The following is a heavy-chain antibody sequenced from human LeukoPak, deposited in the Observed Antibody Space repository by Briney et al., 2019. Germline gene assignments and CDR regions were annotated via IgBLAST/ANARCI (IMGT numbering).Heavy chain of an antibody. D-gene: IGHD1-20*01. V-gene: IGHV1-2*02. J-gene: IGHJ6*03. CDR2: INPISGGT. CDR1: RYTFTNYF. CDR3: AKDLGYNWNPYYMDV. Sequence: ASVKVSCKASRYTFTNYFMHWVRQAPGQGLEWMGCINPISGGTNYAQKFQGRVTMTRDTSISTAYVELSRLRFDDTAVYYCAKDLGYNWNPYYMDVWGKGTTVTVSS.